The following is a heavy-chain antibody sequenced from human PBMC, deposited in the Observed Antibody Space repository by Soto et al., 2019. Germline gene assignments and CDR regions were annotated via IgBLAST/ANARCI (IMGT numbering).Heavy chain of an antibody. CDR3: ARYGYSSGWYLGTGMDV. Sequence: QVQLVQSGAEVKKPGASLKVSCQASGYSFSDYGIAWVRQAPGQGLAWVGWISTYNGNTNYAQKFQGRGNLTTDTSANTAYMELRSLRSDDTAMYYCARYGYSSGWYLGTGMDVWGQGTPVTVSS. CDR2: ISTYNGNT. V-gene: IGHV1-18*04. J-gene: IGHJ6*02. D-gene: IGHD6-19*01. CDR1: GYSFSDYG.